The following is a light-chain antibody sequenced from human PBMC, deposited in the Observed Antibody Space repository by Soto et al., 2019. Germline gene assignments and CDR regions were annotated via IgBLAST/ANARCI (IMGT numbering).Light chain of an antibody. CDR1: QSVSSN. Sequence: DIVLTQPSGTLSVSPGERATLSCRASQSVSSNLAWYQQKPGQAPRLLISGASTRATGIPARLSGSGSGTEFTLTISSLRSEDFAVYDCQQYDNWPITFGQGTRLEIK. CDR2: GAS. CDR3: QQYDNWPIT. J-gene: IGKJ5*01. V-gene: IGKV3-15*01.